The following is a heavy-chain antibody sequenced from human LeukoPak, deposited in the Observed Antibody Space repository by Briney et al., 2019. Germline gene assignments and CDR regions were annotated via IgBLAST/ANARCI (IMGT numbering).Heavy chain of an antibody. CDR2: INPSGGST. V-gene: IGHV1-46*01. CDR3: ARDMHGWFDP. CDR1: GYTFTSYY. D-gene: IGHD2-2*01. J-gene: IGHJ5*02. Sequence: ASVKVSCKASGYTFTSYYMHWVRQAPGQGLEWMGIINPSGGSTSYAQKFQGRVTMTRDMSTSTVYMGLSSLRSEDTAVYYCARDMHGWFDPWGQGTLVTVSS.